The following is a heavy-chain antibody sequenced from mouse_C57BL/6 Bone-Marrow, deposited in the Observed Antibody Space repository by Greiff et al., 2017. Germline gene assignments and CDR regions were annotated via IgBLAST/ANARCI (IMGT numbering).Heavy chain of an antibody. CDR1: GFTFSGYA. CDR2: ISDGGGYT. J-gene: IGHJ4*01. V-gene: IGHV5-4*03. CDR3: SPAIYEMDY. D-gene: IGHD1-2*01. Sequence: EVKLMESGGGLVKPGGSLKLSCAASGFTFSGYAMSWVRQTPEKRLEWVATISDGGGYTYYPDNVKGRFTISRDNAKINLYLQMSQLKSEDTAMYYCSPAIYEMDYWGQGTSVTVSS.